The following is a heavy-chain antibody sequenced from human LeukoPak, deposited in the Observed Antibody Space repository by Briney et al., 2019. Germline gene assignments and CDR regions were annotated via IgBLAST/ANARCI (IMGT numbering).Heavy chain of an antibody. CDR3: AREGYGSGKIDP. Sequence: SETLSLTCTVSGGSISSYYWSWIRQPPGKGLEWIGYIYTSGSTNYNPSLKSRVTISVDTSKNQFSLKLSSVTAADTAVYYCAREGYGSGKIDPWGQGTLVTVSS. J-gene: IGHJ5*02. D-gene: IGHD3-10*01. CDR1: GGSISSYY. V-gene: IGHV4-4*09. CDR2: IYTSGST.